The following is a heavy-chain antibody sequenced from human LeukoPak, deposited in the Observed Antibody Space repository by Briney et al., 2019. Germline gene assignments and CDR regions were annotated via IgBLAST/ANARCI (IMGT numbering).Heavy chain of an antibody. J-gene: IGHJ4*02. D-gene: IGHD3-22*01. Sequence: GGSLRLSCAASGFTFSSYTMHWVRQAPGKGLEWVAVISSDGSNKYYADSVKGRFTISRDNSKNTLYLQMNSLRAEDTAVYYCARSGGRYYDSSGYPRDYWGQGTLVTVSS. V-gene: IGHV3-30-3*01. CDR2: ISSDGSNK. CDR1: GFTFSSYT. CDR3: ARSGGRYYDSSGYPRDY.